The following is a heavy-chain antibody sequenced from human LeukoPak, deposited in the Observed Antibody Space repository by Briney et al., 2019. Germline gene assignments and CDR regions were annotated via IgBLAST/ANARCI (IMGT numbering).Heavy chain of an antibody. J-gene: IGHJ4*02. D-gene: IGHD3-22*01. CDR2: INGSGGST. CDR1: GFTFSSYG. V-gene: IGHV3-23*01. CDR3: AKDYYDSSGLFDY. Sequence: GGSLRLSCAASGFTFSSYGMSWVRQAPGKGLEWVSAINGSGGSTYYADSVKGRFTISRDNSKNTLYLQMNSLRAEDTAVYYCAKDYYDSSGLFDYWGQGTLVTVSS.